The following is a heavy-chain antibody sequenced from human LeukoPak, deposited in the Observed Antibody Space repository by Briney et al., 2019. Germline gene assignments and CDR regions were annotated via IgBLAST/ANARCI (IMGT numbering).Heavy chain of an antibody. CDR3: ARVGVAGIRYYSMEV. CDR1: GYAITSGYY. J-gene: IGHJ6*02. CDR2: IDHSGST. V-gene: IGHV4-38-2*02. D-gene: IGHD6-19*01. Sequence: SDTLSLTCSVSGYAITSGYYWGWFRHPPGKGLEWIGSIDHSGSTKYNPSLKTRVTVSVDTSMNQFSLRVTSVTGADTAVYYCARVGVAGIRYYSMEVWGQGTTVTVSS.